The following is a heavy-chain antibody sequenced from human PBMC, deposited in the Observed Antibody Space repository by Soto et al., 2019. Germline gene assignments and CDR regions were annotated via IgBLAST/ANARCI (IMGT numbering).Heavy chain of an antibody. CDR2: ISAYNGDT. D-gene: IGHD2-8*01. CDR1: GYTFSSYG. V-gene: IGHV1-18*01. CDR3: ARSGAYCTSITCLFDSF. Sequence: QAQLVQSGAEVKKPGASVKVSCRASGYTFSSYGYAWVRQALGQGLEWMGWISAYNGDTNYAQKFQDRVTLTTDTSTTTAYMELRNLGSDDTAVYYCARSGAYCTSITCLFDSFWGLGTLVTVSS. J-gene: IGHJ4*02.